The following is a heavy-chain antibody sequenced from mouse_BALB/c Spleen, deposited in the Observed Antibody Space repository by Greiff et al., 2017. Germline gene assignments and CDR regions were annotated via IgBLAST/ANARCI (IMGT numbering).Heavy chain of an antibody. D-gene: IGHD1-1*01. Sequence: QVQLQESGPGLVAPSQSLSITCTVSGFSLTSYGVHWVRQPPGKGLEWLGVIWAGGSTNYNSALMSRLSISKDNSKSQVFLKMNSLQTDDTAMYYCARAYYYGSSYVRYAMDYWGQGTSVTVSS. J-gene: IGHJ4*01. V-gene: IGHV2-9*02. CDR3: ARAYYYGSSYVRYAMDY. CDR1: GFSLTSYG. CDR2: IWAGGST.